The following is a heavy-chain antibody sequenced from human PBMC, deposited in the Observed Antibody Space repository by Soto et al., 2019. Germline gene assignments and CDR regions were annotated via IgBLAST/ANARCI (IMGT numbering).Heavy chain of an antibody. J-gene: IGHJ4*02. CDR1: GYTFTSYG. Sequence: QVRLVQSGAEVKKPGASVKVSCKASGYTFTSYGITWVRQAPGQGLEWMGWISAYNGYTDYAQNLQGRVTMTTDTTTSTVYMDLRSLRFDDTAVYYCARVASSGYSTFDYWGQGTLVTVSS. CDR2: ISAYNGYT. CDR3: ARVASSGYSTFDY. V-gene: IGHV1-18*01. D-gene: IGHD3-22*01.